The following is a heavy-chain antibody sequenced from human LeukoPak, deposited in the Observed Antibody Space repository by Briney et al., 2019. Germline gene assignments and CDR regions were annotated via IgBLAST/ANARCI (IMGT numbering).Heavy chain of an antibody. V-gene: IGHV4-39*01. CDR3: ARGFKDIVVVPAAIYANWFDP. CDR1: GGSISSSSYY. D-gene: IGHD2-2*02. CDR2: IYYSGST. J-gene: IGHJ5*02. Sequence: SETLPLTCTVSGGSISSSSYYWGWIRQPPGKGLEWIGSIYYSGSTYYNPSLKGRVTISVDTSKNQFSLKLSSVTAADTAVYYCARGFKDIVVVPAAIYANWFDPWGQGTLVTVSS.